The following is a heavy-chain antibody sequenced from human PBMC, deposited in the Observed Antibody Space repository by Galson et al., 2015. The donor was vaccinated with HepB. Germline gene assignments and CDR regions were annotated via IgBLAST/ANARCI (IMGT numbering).Heavy chain of an antibody. Sequence: SVKVSCKATGYTFTGYYIHWVRQAPGQGLEWMGRITPDSGDTNYAQKFQGRVTMTRDTSISTAYMELSGLRSDDTAVYYCARDGHNWDLDYWGRGTLVTVSS. CDR3: ARDGHNWDLDY. J-gene: IGHJ4*02. D-gene: IGHD1-20*01. V-gene: IGHV1-2*06. CDR1: GYTFTGYY. CDR2: ITPDSGDT.